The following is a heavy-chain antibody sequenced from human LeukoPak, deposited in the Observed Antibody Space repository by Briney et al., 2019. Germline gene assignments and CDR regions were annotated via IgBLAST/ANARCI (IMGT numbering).Heavy chain of an antibody. CDR2: IYPEDSET. CDR1: GYIFXDYW. Sequence: SLQISCKXLGYIFXDYWIAWVRQMPGKGLEWMGIIYPEDSETRYSPSFQGQVTISADKSIDTAYLQWSSLKATDTAIYYCARQGYGGGWFSFDYWGQGTLATVSS. CDR3: ARQGYGGGWFSFDY. D-gene: IGHD6-19*01. V-gene: IGHV5-51*01. J-gene: IGHJ4*02.